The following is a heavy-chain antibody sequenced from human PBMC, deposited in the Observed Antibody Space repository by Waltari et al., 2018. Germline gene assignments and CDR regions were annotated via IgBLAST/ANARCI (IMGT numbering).Heavy chain of an antibody. J-gene: IGHJ4*02. CDR3: ARDLGRGLFLDS. CDR2: VHRNGRT. V-gene: IGHV4-4*02. D-gene: IGHD2-15*01. Sequence: WSWVRQSPEKGLEWIGQVHRNGRTNYNPSLASRAIVSLDSSMNQFSLRILSATAADTAVYYCARDLGRGLFLDSWGQGTLVTVSP.